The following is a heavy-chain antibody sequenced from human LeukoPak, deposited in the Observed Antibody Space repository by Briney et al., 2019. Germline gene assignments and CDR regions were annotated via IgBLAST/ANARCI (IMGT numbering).Heavy chain of an antibody. V-gene: IGHV3-30*04. J-gene: IGHJ4*02. CDR3: AKDRFGSVDGVCYKDY. CDR2: ISYDGSNK. CDR1: GFTFSSYA. Sequence: GGSLRLSCAASGFTFSSYAMHWVRQAPGKGLEWVAVISYDGSNKYYADSVKGRFTISRDNSKNTLYLQMNSLRAEDTAVYYCAKDRFGSVDGVCYKDYWGQGTLVTVSS. D-gene: IGHD2-8*01.